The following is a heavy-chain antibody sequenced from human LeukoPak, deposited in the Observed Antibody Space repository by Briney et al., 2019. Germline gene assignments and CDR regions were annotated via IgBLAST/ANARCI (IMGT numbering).Heavy chain of an antibody. V-gene: IGHV4-39*07. CDR1: GGSISSSSYY. Sequence: PSETLSLTCTVPGGSISSSSYYWGWIRQPPGKGLEWIGSIYYSGSTYYNPSLKSRVTISVDTSKNQFSLKLSSVTAADTAVYYCAREFVVVTATNWFDPWGQGTLVTVSS. J-gene: IGHJ5*02. CDR2: IYYSGST. D-gene: IGHD2-21*02. CDR3: AREFVVVTATNWFDP.